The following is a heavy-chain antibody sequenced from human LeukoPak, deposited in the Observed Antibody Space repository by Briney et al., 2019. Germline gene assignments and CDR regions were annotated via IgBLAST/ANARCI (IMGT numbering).Heavy chain of an antibody. J-gene: IGHJ4*02. CDR2: ISGSGGST. CDR3: AKEGRDTGYSSGWYPSDY. V-gene: IGHV3-23*01. D-gene: IGHD6-19*01. CDR1: RFTFTSYA. Sequence: GGSLRLSCAASRFTFTSYAMSWVRQAPGKGLEWVSAISGSGGSTYYADSVKGRFTISRDNSKNTLYLQMNSLRAEDTAVYYCAKEGRDTGYSSGWYPSDYWGQGTLVTVSS.